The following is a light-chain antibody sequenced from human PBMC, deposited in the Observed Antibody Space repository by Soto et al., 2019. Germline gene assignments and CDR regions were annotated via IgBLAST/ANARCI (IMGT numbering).Light chain of an antibody. J-gene: IGLJ1*01. CDR3: AAWDDSLNGYV. V-gene: IGLV1-44*01. CDR2: SNN. CDR1: SSNIGSNS. Sequence: QSVLTQPPSASGTPGQRVTISCSGGSSNIGSNSVSWYQQLPGTAPKLLIYSNNQRPSGVPDRFSGSKSGTSASLAISGLQSGYDADYYCAAWDDSLNGYVFGTGTKLTVL.